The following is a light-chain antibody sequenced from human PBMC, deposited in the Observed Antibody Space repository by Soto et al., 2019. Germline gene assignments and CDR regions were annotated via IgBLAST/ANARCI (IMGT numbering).Light chain of an antibody. V-gene: IGLV1-40*01. CDR1: SSNIGAGYD. J-gene: IGLJ1*01. CDR2: VNN. CDR3: QSDDSSLSGSV. Sequence: QAVVTQPPSVSGAPGQRVTISCTGSSSNIGAGYDVHWYQQLPGTDPKLLIYVNNNRTSGVPDRFSGSKSGTSASLAITGLQSEDEADYYCQSDDSSLSGSVFGTGTKLTVL.